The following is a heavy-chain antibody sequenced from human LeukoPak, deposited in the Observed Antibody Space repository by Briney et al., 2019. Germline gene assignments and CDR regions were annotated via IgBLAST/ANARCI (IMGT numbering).Heavy chain of an antibody. V-gene: IGHV4-4*02. CDR1: GGSISSSNW. CDR3: ARSGYCSSTSCYLAYYYGMDV. Sequence: SGTLSLTCAVSGGSISSSNWWSWVRQPPGKGLEWIGEIYHSGSTNYNPSLKSRVTISVDKSKNQFSLKLSSVTAADTAVYYCARSGYCSSTSCYLAYYYGMDVWGQGTLVTVSS. CDR2: IYHSGST. D-gene: IGHD2-2*01. J-gene: IGHJ6*02.